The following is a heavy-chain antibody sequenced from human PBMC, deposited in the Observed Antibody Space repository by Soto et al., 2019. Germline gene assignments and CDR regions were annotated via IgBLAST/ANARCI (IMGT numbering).Heavy chain of an antibody. Sequence: EVQLVESGGGLVRPGGSLRLSCAASGFTFSNYWMSWVRQAPGKGLEWVANIKEDGSEKYYVDSVKGRFTISRDNAKNSLYLQMNSLRAEDTAVYYCVRVGRLGGYWGQGTLVTVSS. CDR3: VRVGRLGGY. D-gene: IGHD3-16*01. CDR2: IKEDGSEK. CDR1: GFTFSNYW. V-gene: IGHV3-7*03. J-gene: IGHJ4*02.